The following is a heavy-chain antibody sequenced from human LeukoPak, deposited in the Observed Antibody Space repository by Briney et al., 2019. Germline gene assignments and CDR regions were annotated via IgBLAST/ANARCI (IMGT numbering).Heavy chain of an antibody. CDR2: IIPIFGTA. CDR1: GGTFSSYA. Sequence: GASVKVSCKASGGTFSSYAISWVRQAPGQGLEWMGGIIPIFGTANYAQKFQGRVTITADESTSTAYMELSSLRSEDTAVYYCARGSLTGTTDADFDYWGQGTLVTVSS. V-gene: IGHV1-69*13. CDR3: ARGSLTGTTDADFDY. J-gene: IGHJ4*02. D-gene: IGHD1-20*01.